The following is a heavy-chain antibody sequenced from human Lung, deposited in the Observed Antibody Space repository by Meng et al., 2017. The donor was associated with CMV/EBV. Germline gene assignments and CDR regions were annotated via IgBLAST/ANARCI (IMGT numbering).Heavy chain of an antibody. CDR3: ARDAYVSGSYYNGAWFDP. D-gene: IGHD3-10*01. CDR1: GFTFSSYS. CDR2: ISSSSSYI. J-gene: IGHJ5*02. Sequence: GGSRRLXCAASGFTFSSYSINWVRQSPGKGLEWVSSISSSSSYIYYADSVKGRFTISRDNAKNSLYLQMNSLRAEDTAVYYCARDAYVSGSYYNGAWFDPWGHGTLVTVSS. V-gene: IGHV3-21*01.